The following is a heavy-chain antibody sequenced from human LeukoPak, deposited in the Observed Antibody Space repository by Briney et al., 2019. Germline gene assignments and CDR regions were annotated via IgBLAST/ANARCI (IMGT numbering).Heavy chain of an antibody. J-gene: IGHJ4*02. D-gene: IGHD2-15*01. Sequence: GGSLRLSCAASGFTFSSYGMHWVRQAPGKGLEWVAVISYDRSNKYYADSVKGRFTISRDNSKNTLYLQMNSLRAEDTAVYYCANEGYCSGGSCSAFDYWGQGTLVTVSS. V-gene: IGHV3-30*18. CDR3: ANEGYCSGGSCSAFDY. CDR1: GFTFSSYG. CDR2: ISYDRSNK.